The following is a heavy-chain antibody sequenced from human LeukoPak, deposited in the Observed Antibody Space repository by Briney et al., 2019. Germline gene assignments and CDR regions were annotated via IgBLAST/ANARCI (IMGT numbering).Heavy chain of an antibody. CDR3: ARLRIRGYCSSTSCYP. CDR1: GGSFSGYY. V-gene: IGHV4-34*01. Sequence: PSETLSLTCAVYGGSFSGYYWSWIRQPPGKGLEWIGEINHSGSTNYNPFLKSRVTISVDTSKNQFSLKLSSVTAADTAVYYCARLRIRGYCSSTSCYPWGQGTLVTVSS. D-gene: IGHD2-2*01. J-gene: IGHJ5*02. CDR2: INHSGST.